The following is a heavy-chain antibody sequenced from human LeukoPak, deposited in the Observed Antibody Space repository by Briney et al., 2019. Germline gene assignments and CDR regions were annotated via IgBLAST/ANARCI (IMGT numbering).Heavy chain of an antibody. Sequence: SVKVSCKASGGTLSSYGISWVRQAPGQGLEWMGGIIPIFGTANYAQKFQGRVTINADKSTSTAYMELSSLTSDDTAVYYCARSIILTGSFDYWGQGTLVTVSS. V-gene: IGHV1-69*06. CDR2: IIPIFGTA. CDR3: ARSIILTGSFDY. CDR1: GGTLSSYG. J-gene: IGHJ4*02. D-gene: IGHD3-9*01.